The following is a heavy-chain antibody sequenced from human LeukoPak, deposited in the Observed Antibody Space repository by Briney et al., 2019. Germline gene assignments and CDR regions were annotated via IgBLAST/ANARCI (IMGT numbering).Heavy chain of an antibody. D-gene: IGHD2-15*01. CDR2: IYYSGST. Sequence: SETLSLTCTVSGGSISSYYWSWIRQPPGKGLEWIGYIYYSGSTNYNPSLKSRVTISVDTSKNQFSLKLSSVTAADTAVYYCARASPANWFDPWAREPWSPSPQ. J-gene: IGHJ5*02. V-gene: IGHV4-59*01. CDR1: GGSISSYY. CDR3: ARASPANWFDP.